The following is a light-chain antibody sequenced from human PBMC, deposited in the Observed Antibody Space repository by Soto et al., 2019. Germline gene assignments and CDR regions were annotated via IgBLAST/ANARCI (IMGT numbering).Light chain of an antibody. CDR3: QQYNNWPPRT. V-gene: IGKV3-11*01. CDR2: DAS. J-gene: IGKJ1*01. Sequence: EIVLTQSPATLSLSPGERATLSCRASQSVSNYLAWYQQKPGQAPRLLIYDASNRASGIPARFSGSGSGTDFTLTISSLDPEDLAVYYCQQYNNWPPRTFGQGTKVEIK. CDR1: QSVSNY.